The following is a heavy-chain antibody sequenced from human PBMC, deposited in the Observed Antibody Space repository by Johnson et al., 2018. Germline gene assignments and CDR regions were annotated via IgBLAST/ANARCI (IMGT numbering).Heavy chain of an antibody. CDR2: ISYDGSNK. J-gene: IGHJ6*02. D-gene: IGHD3-10*02. CDR1: GFTFSSYG. Sequence: VQLVESGGGVVQPGRSLRLSCAASGFTFSSYGMHWVRQAPGKGLEWVAVISYDGSNKYYADSVKGRFTISRDNSKNTLYLQMNSLRAEDTAVYYCAKDLKCSNYSGMDVWGQGTTVTVSS. V-gene: IGHV3-30*18. CDR3: AKDLKCSNYSGMDV.